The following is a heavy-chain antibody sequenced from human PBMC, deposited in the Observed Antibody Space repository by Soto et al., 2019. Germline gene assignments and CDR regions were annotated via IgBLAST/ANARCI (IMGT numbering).Heavy chain of an antibody. Sequence: GSLRLCCAASGFTFSSYSMNWVRQAPGKGLEWVSYISSSSSTIYYADSVKGRFTISRDNAMNSLYLQMNSLRDEDTAVYYCARESRFLEWLSLNWFDPWGQGTLVTVSS. D-gene: IGHD3-3*01. CDR2: ISSSSSTI. CDR3: ARESRFLEWLSLNWFDP. J-gene: IGHJ5*02. CDR1: GFTFSSYS. V-gene: IGHV3-48*02.